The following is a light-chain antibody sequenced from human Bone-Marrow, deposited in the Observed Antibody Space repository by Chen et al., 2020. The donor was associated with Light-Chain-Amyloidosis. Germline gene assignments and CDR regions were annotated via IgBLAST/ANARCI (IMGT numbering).Light chain of an antibody. Sequence: SYVLTQPSSVSVAPGQKATIACVGNNIGSTSVHWYQQTPGHAPLLVVYDDSDRPSGIPERLSGSNSGNTATLTISRVEAGDEADYYCQVWDRSSDRPVFGGGTKLTVL. CDR3: QVWDRSSDRPV. CDR2: DDS. CDR1: NIGSTS. V-gene: IGLV3-21*02. J-gene: IGLJ3*02.